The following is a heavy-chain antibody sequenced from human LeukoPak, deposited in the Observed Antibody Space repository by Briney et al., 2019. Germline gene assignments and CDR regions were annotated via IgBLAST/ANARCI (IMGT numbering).Heavy chain of an antibody. Sequence: GGSLRLSCAASGFTFNNYPMGWVHQAPGKGLEWLSAIGGEKSGSWTKSADSVKGRFTISRDNSENTLYLQMDSLTVEDTAVYYCARAGVISGWDYWGQGVLVTVSS. D-gene: IGHD3-3*02. CDR2: IGGEKSGSWT. J-gene: IGHJ4*02. V-gene: IGHV3-23*01. CDR1: GFTFNNYP. CDR3: ARAGVISGWDY.